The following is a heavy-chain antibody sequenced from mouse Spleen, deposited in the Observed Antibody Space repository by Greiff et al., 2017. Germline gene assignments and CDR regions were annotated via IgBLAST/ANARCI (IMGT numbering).Heavy chain of an antibody. CDR2: IYPGNSDT. CDR1: GYSFTSYW. D-gene: IGHD2-1*01. J-gene: IGHJ4*01. CDR3: TRRGYYGNPYYAMDY. Sequence: EVKLVESGTVLARPGASVKMSCKASGYSFTSYWMHWVKQRPGQGLEWIGAIYPGNSDTSYNQKFKGKAKLTAVTSASTAYMELSSLTNEDSAVYYCTRRGYYGNPYYAMDYWGQGTSVTVSS. V-gene: IGHV1-5*01.